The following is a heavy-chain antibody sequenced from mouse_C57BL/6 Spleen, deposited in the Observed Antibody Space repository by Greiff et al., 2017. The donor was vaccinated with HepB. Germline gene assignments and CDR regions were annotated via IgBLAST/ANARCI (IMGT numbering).Heavy chain of an antibody. V-gene: IGHV1-81*01. D-gene: IGHD2-3*01. J-gene: IGHJ2*01. CDR3: ARGGYDGYYPTDFDY. CDR2: IYPRSGNT. CDR1: GYTFTSYG. Sequence: VKLQQSGAELARPGASVKLSCKASGYTFTSYGISWVKQRTGQGLEWIGEIYPRSGNTYYNEKFKGKATLTADKSSSTAYMELRSLTSEDSAVYFCARGGYDGYYPTDFDYWGQGTTLTVSS.